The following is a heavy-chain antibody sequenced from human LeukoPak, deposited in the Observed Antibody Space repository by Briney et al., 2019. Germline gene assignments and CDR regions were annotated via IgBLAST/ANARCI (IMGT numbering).Heavy chain of an antibody. V-gene: IGHV1-2*02. J-gene: IGHJ4*02. Sequence: ASVKVSCKASGYTFMDSYMHRVRQAPGQGLEWMGWINPNSGGTNSAQKFQGRVTMTRDTSISTAYMELSRLTSDDTAVYYCARHPYSGSYHFDYWGQGTLVTVSS. CDR1: GYTFMDSY. CDR2: INPNSGGT. CDR3: ARHPYSGSYHFDY. D-gene: IGHD1-26*01.